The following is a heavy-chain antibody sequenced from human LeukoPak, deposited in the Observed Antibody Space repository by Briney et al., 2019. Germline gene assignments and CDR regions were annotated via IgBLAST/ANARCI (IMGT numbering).Heavy chain of an antibody. V-gene: IGHV3-23*01. CDR2: ISTSGGGT. D-gene: IGHD3-10*01. J-gene: IGHJ4*02. CDR3: AKRGASGSHYFDS. Sequence: GGSLRLSCAASGFTLSDHYMDWVRQAPGKGLEWVSTISTSGGGTYYADSVKGRFTISRDKSKNTLYFQMNSLRAEDTALYYCAKRGASGSHYFDSWGQGTLVTVSP. CDR1: GFTLSDHY.